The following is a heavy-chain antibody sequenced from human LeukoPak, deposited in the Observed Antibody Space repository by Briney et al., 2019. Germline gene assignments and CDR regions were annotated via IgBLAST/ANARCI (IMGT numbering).Heavy chain of an antibody. Sequence: GGSLRLSCAASGFTFSNYYMSWIRQAPGKGLEWVSYISGSSTYTNYADSVKGRFTISRDNAKNSLYLQMSSLRAEDTAVYYCARDGDYIDYWGQGTLVTVAS. CDR2: ISGSSTYT. CDR3: ARDGDYIDY. V-gene: IGHV3-11*05. CDR1: GFTFSNYY. J-gene: IGHJ4*02. D-gene: IGHD4-17*01.